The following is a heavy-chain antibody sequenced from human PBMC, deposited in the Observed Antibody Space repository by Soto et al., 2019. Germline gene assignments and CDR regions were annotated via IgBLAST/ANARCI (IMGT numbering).Heavy chain of an antibody. V-gene: IGHV3-74*03. Sequence: GGSLRLSCTASGFTFSSYWMNWVRQAPGKGLDWVSLINPDGGTTTYAESVKGRFTIFRDNAKNTVYLQMTSLRVEDTAVYYYDVSGYFWPFDYWGQGTLVTVSS. D-gene: IGHD3-22*01. J-gene: IGHJ4*02. CDR1: GFTFSSYW. CDR3: DVSGYFWPFDY. CDR2: INPDGGTT.